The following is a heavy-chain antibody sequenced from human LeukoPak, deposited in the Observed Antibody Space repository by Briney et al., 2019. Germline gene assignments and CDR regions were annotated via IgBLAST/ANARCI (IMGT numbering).Heavy chain of an antibody. CDR3: SRGPLPVTYSYDY. D-gene: IGHD5-18*01. Sequence: GGSLRLSCAASGFTFDDYGMSWVRQAPGKGLEWVSGISWDGGAIGYADSVKGRFTISRDNAKNSLYLQMNSLRADGTAVYYCSRGPLPVTYSYDYWGQGTLVTVSS. V-gene: IGHV3-20*04. J-gene: IGHJ4*02. CDR1: GFTFDDYG. CDR2: ISWDGGAI.